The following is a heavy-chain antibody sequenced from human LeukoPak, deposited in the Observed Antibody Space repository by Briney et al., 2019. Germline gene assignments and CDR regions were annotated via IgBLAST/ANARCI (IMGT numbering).Heavy chain of an antibody. V-gene: IGHV1-2*02. CDR1: GYPFTGYY. D-gene: IGHD2-15*01. Sequence: GASVKVSCTASGYPFTGYYLHWVRQAPGQGLEWMGWIHPNSGGTNYAQKFQGRVTMTRDTSISTAYMELSSLRSDDTAVYYCARIVPTPSWGQGTLVTVSS. J-gene: IGHJ5*02. CDR2: IHPNSGGT. CDR3: ARIVPTPS.